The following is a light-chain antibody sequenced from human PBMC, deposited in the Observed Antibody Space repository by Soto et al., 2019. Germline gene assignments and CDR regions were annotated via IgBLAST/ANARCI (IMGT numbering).Light chain of an antibody. CDR2: AAS. J-gene: IGKJ1*01. Sequence: DIQMTQSPPSLSASVGDRVTISCRSSQSIKSYVNWYQQKPGKGPRLLVYAASTLQTGIPSRFSGSGSGTDFSLTISGLQPEDFAIYYCQQTYSSHPWTFGQGTKVDIK. CDR3: QQTYSSHPWT. V-gene: IGKV1-39*01. CDR1: QSIKSY.